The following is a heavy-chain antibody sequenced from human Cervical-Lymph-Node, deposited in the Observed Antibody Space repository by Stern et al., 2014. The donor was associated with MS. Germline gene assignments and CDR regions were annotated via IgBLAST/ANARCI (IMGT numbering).Heavy chain of an antibody. CDR1: GFSFNTSGVG. D-gene: IGHD2-21*02. Sequence: QVTLKESGPMLVKPTQTLKLSCTFSGFSFNTSGVGVVCIRPPPGKALEWLSVIYWDDAKRYSQTLKHRLTIPKDTSKNQVVLTVTNVDRLDTGTYYCAHTLVTSDEGFGMDVWGQGTTVTVTS. CDR2: IYWDDAK. J-gene: IGHJ6*02. V-gene: IGHV2-5*02. CDR3: AHTLVTSDEGFGMDV.